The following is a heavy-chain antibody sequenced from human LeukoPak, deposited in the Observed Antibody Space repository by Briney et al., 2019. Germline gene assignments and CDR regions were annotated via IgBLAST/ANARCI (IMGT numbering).Heavy chain of an antibody. D-gene: IGHD6-13*01. CDR2: IYTSGST. J-gene: IGHJ6*03. CDR3: ARDPDSSSWTYYYYYYYMDV. V-gene: IGHV4-4*07. Sequence: PSETPSLTCTVSGGSFSSYDWTWIRQPAGKGLEWIGRIYTSGSTNYNPSLKSRVTMSVDTSKNQFSLKLSSVTAADTAVYYCARDPDSSSWTYYYYYYYMDVWGKGTTVTVSS. CDR1: GGSFSSYD.